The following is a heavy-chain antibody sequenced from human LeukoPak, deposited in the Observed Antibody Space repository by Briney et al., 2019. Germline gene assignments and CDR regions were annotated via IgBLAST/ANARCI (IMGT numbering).Heavy chain of an antibody. CDR1: GFTFSSYS. CDR3: ARGQQWPEHYYYYMDV. CDR2: ISTSSSYI. V-gene: IGHV3-21*01. D-gene: IGHD6-19*01. J-gene: IGHJ6*03. Sequence: GGSLRLSCAASGFTFSSYSMSWVRQAPGKGLEWVSSISTSSSYIYYADSVKGRFTISRDNAKNSLYLQMNSLRAEDTAVYYCARGQQWPEHYYYYMDVWGKGTTVTISS.